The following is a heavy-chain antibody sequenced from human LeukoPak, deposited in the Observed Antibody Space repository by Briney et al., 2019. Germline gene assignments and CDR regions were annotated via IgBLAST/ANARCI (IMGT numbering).Heavy chain of an antibody. CDR2: FDPEDGET. J-gene: IGHJ4*02. CDR3: ATVSYVRTGAAAGSFDY. CDR1: GYTLTELS. V-gene: IGHV1-24*01. Sequence: ASVKVSCKVSGYTLTELSMHWVRQAPGKGLEWMGGFDPEDGETIYAQKFQGRVTMTEDTSTDTAYMELSSLRSEDTAVYYCATVSYVRTGAAAGSFDYWGQGTLVTVSS. D-gene: IGHD6-13*01.